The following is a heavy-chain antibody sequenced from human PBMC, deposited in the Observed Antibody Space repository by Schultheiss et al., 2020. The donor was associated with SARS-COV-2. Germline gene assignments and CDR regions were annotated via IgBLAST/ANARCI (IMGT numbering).Heavy chain of an antibody. J-gene: IGHJ4*02. Sequence: GESLKISCAASGFTFSSYAMSWVRQAPGKGLEWVSVIYSGGSTYYADSMKGRFTVFRDNAKNSLYLLINSLRDEDTAVYYCACHLGSQWFDYWCQGTLVTVSS. D-gene: IGHD1-26*01. CDR2: IYSGGST. CDR1: GFTFSSYA. V-gene: IGHV3-66*04. CDR3: ACHLGSQWFDY.